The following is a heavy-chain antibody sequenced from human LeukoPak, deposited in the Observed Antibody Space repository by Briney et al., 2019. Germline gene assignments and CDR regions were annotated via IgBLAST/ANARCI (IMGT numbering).Heavy chain of an antibody. Sequence: GGSLRLSCAASGFTFSDYWMTWVRQAPGKGLVWVSRINGDGSRTNYADSVEGRFTISRDNAKNTVYLQMNSLRAEDTAVYYCARGATYAYYFDYWGQGILVTVSS. J-gene: IGHJ4*02. D-gene: IGHD4-17*01. CDR2: INGDGSRT. CDR1: GFTFSDYW. CDR3: ARGATYAYYFDY. V-gene: IGHV3-74*01.